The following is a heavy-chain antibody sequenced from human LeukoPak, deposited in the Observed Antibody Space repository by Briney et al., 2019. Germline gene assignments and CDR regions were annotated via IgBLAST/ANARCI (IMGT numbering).Heavy chain of an antibody. CDR1: GASISGGTYY. V-gene: IGHV4-39*01. D-gene: IGHD1-26*01. CDR2: IYYTGST. Sequence: SSETLSLTCSVSGASISGGTYYWGWIRQPPGKGLEWIGSIYYTGSTYDNPSLKSRVTISVDTSKNQFSLKLSSVTAADTAVYYCARRGGSGRAFDYWGRGTLVTVSS. J-gene: IGHJ4*02. CDR3: ARRGGSGRAFDY.